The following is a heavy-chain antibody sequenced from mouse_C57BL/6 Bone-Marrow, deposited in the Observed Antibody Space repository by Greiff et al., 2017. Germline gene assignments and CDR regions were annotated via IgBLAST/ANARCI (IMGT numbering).Heavy chain of an antibody. J-gene: IGHJ3*01. CDR2: IDPSDSCT. V-gene: IGHV1-69*01. D-gene: IGHD2-10*02. CDR1: GYTFTSYW. CDR3: ARYCVWEGYLWFAY. Sequence: VQLQQPGAELVMPGASVKLSCKASGYTFTSYWMHWVKQRPGQGLEWIGEIDPSDSCTNYNEKFKSKSTLTVDKPSSTAYLQLSSLTSEDSAVYYCARYCVWEGYLWFAYWGQGTLVTVSA.